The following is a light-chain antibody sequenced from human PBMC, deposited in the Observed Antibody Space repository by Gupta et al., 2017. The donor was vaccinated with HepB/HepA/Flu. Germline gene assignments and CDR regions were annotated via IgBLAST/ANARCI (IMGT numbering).Light chain of an antibody. Sequence: QSVLTQPPSVSGAPGQRVTISCTGSSSNIGAGYDLHWYRQLPGTAPKLLIYDNSNRPSGVPDRFSGSKSGTSASLAITGLQAEDEADYYCQSYDSSLSGVVFGGGTKLTVL. CDR3: QSYDSSLSGVV. J-gene: IGLJ2*01. CDR2: DNS. V-gene: IGLV1-40*01. CDR1: SSNIGAGYD.